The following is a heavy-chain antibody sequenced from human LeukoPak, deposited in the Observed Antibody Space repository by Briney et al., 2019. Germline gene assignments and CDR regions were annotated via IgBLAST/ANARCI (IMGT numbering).Heavy chain of an antibody. CDR3: ARALSPLRVGPFDH. D-gene: IGHD4-17*01. Sequence: ASVKVSCKASGYRFTNYGISWVRQAPGQGLEWMGWINTYNGNTNYAQKLQGRVTMTTDTSTSTAYMELRSLRSDDTAVYYCARALSPLRVGPFDHWGQGTLVTVSS. CDR2: INTYNGNT. J-gene: IGHJ4*02. V-gene: IGHV1-18*01. CDR1: GYRFTNYG.